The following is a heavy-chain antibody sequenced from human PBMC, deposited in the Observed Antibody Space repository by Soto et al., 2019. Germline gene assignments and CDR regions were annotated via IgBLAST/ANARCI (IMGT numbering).Heavy chain of an antibody. V-gene: IGHV3-7*01. CDR3: ARSYYYDSSGYYRSFFQH. Sequence: GGSLRLSCAASGFTFSAYWMSWVRQAPGKGLEWVANIKQDGSEKYYVDSVKGRFTISRDNAKNSLYLQMNSLRAEDTAVYYCARSYYYDSSGYYRSFFQHWGQGTLVTVSS. CDR2: IKQDGSEK. J-gene: IGHJ1*01. D-gene: IGHD3-22*01. CDR1: GFTFSAYW.